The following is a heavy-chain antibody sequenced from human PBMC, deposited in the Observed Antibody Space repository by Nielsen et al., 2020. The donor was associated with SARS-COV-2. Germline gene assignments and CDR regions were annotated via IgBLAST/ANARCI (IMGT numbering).Heavy chain of an antibody. V-gene: IGHV1-18*04. CDR2: ISAYNGNT. CDR3: ARDMYSSSDFDY. J-gene: IGHJ4*02. D-gene: IGHD6-13*01. CDR1: GYTFTGYY. Sequence: ASVKVSCKASGYTFTGYYMHWVRQAPGQGLEWMGWISAYNGNTNYAQKLQGRVTMTTDTSTSTAYMELRSLRSDDTAVYYCARDMYSSSDFDYWGQGTLVTVSS.